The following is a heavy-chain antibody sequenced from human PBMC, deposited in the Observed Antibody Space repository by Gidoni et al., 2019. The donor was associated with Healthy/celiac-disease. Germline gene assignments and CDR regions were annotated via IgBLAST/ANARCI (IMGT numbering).Heavy chain of an antibody. V-gene: IGHV5-10-1*01. CDR1: GYSFTSYW. CDR2: IDPSDSYT. CDR3: ARHFAGIAAPAD. J-gene: IGHJ4*02. D-gene: IGHD6-13*01. Sequence: VQLVQSGAEVKKPGDSLRISCTGSGYSFTSYWISWVRQMPGKGLEWMGRIDPSDSYTNYSPSFQGHVTISADKSISTAYLQWSSLKASDTAMYYCARHFAGIAAPADWGQGTLVTVSS.